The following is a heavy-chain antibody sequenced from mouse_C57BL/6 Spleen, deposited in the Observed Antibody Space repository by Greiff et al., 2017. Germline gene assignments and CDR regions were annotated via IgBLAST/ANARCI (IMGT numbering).Heavy chain of an antibody. J-gene: IGHJ3*01. D-gene: IGHD2-1*01. Sequence: QVQLQQPGAELVKPGASVKLSCKASGYTFTSYWITWVKQRPGQGLEWIGDIYPGSGSTNYNEKFKSKATLTVDTSSSTAYMQLSSLTSEDSAVYYCARWGAGNTWFAYWGQGTLVTVSA. CDR3: ARWGAGNTWFAY. CDR2: IYPGSGST. V-gene: IGHV1-55*01. CDR1: GYTFTSYW.